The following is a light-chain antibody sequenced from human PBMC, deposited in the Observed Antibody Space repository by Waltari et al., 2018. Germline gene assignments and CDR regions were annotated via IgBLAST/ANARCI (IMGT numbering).Light chain of an antibody. CDR3: SSFAGTNQGA. J-gene: IGLJ2*01. V-gene: IGLV2-8*01. CDR2: EVT. Sequence: SALPQPPSASGSPGQSVTISCTGTSSDVGGYNSVPWYQQHTGKAPKLQIYEVTKRPSGVPDRFSGSKSGNTASLTVSGLQAEDEADYFCSSFAGTNQGAFGGGTKLTVL. CDR1: SSDVGGYNS.